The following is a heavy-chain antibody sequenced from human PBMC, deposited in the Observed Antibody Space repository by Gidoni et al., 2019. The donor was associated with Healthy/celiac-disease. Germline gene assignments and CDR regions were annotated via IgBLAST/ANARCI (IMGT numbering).Heavy chain of an antibody. D-gene: IGHD5-18*01. V-gene: IGHV3-23*01. CDR3: AKDKKGYSYGPPDWFDP. J-gene: IGHJ5*02. Sequence: GRFTISRDNSKNTLYLQMNSLRAEDTAVYYCAKDKKGYSYGPPDWFDPWGQGTLVTVSS.